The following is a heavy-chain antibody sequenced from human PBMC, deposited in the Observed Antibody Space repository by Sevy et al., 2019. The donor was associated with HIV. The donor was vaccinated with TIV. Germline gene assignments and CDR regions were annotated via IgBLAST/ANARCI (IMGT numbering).Heavy chain of an antibody. CDR1: GFTFTSSA. J-gene: IGHJ5*02. D-gene: IGHD6-19*01. CDR2: IVVGSGNT. V-gene: IGHV1-58*01. CDR3: AAVDSNSGWLNWFDP. Sequence: ASVKVSCKASGFTFTSSAVQWVRQARGQRLEWIGWIVVGSGNTNYAQKFQERVTIIRDMSTSTAYMELSSLRSEDTAVYYCAAVDSNSGWLNWFDPWGQGTLVTVSS.